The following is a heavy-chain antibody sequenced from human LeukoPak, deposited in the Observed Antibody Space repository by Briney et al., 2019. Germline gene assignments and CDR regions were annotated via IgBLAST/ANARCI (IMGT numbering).Heavy chain of an antibody. CDR3: AADSTADY. D-gene: IGHD2-2*01. CDR2: IWHDGSNK. J-gene: IGHJ4*02. CDR1: GFTFSNYG. V-gene: IGHV3-33*01. Sequence: PGGSLRLSCAASGFTFSNYGMHWVRQAPGKGLEWVALIWHDGSNKYYADSVKGRFTISRDNSKNTLYLQMNSLRAEDTAVYYCAADSTADYWGQGTLVTVSS.